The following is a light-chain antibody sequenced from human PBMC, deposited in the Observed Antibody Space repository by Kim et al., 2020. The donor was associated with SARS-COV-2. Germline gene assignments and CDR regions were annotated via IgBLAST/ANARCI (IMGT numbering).Light chain of an antibody. CDR1: QSVNSDY. J-gene: IGKJ2*01. CDR3: QLYGNWPLMYT. CDR2: GAS. V-gene: IGKV3-20*01. Sequence: EIVLTQSPGTLSLSPGERATLSCRASQSVNSDYLAWYQQIPGQPPRLLIFGASSRATGIPDRFSGSGSGTDFTLAISSLEPEDFAVYYCQLYGNWPLMYTFGQGTKLEI.